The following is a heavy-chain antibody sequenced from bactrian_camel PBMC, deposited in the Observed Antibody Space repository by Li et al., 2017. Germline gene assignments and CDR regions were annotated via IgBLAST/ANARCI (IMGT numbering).Heavy chain of an antibody. D-gene: IGHD1*01. CDR3: AARRWASVTNSCTWAQLIGD. Sequence: HVQLVESGGGSVQPGGSLRLSCAESGYTTVHHCTGWFRQAPGKEREAVASIYGGGSGTTYADSVKDRFTIYQDDANNIVHQQLNNLQPEDSAMYYCAARRWASVTNSCTWAQLIGDWGQGTQVTVS. J-gene: IGHJ4*01. CDR2: IYGGGSGT. V-gene: IGHV3S60*01. CDR1: GYTTVHHC.